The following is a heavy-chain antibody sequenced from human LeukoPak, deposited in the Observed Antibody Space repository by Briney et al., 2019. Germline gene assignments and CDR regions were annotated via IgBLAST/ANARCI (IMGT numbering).Heavy chain of an antibody. D-gene: IGHD4-17*01. CDR3: ARGGAVTTPSYYFDY. CDR1: GGSISSYY. J-gene: IGHJ4*02. Sequence: SETLSLTCTVSGGSISSYYWSWIRQPPGKGLEWIGYIYYSGSTNYNPSLKSRVTISVDTSKNQFSLKLSSVTAADTAMYYCARGGAVTTPSYYFDYWGQGTLVTVSS. CDR2: IYYSGST. V-gene: IGHV4-59*01.